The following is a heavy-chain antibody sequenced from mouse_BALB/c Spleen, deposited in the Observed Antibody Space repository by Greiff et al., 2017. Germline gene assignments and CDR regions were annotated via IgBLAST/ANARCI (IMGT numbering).Heavy chain of an antibody. CDR3: TRDYDYDGFAY. CDR2: IRLKSNNYAT. J-gene: IGHJ3*01. D-gene: IGHD2-4*01. CDR1: GFTFSNYW. Sequence: EVKVVESGGGLVQPGGSMKLSCVASGFTFSNYWMNWVRQSPEKGLEWVAEIRLKSNNYATHYAESVKGRFTISRDDSKSSVYLQMNNLRAEDTGIYYCTRDYDYDGFAYWGQGTLVTVSA. V-gene: IGHV6-6*02.